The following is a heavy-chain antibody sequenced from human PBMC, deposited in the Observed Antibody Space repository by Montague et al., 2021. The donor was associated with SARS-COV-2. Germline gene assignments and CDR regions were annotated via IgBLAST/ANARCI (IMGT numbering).Heavy chain of an antibody. CDR3: ARAVIYGGYAFAYFDF. D-gene: IGHD5-12*01. V-gene: IGHV4-34*01. CDR2: SNHRGST. Sequence: SETLSLTCAVYGGSFSNYYWSWIRQPPGKGLEWIGESNHRGSTXXXPSXXXRVTISGDTSRNQFSLRLTSVTAADTAMYYCARAVIYGGYAFAYFDFWGQGVLVTVSS. CDR1: GGSFSNYY. J-gene: IGHJ4*02.